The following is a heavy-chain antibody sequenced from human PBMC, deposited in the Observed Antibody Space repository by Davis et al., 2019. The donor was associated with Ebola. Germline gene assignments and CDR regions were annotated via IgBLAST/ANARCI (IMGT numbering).Heavy chain of an antibody. J-gene: IGHJ6*04. D-gene: IGHD3-3*01. CDR2: IWYDGSNK. CDR1: GFTFSSYG. CDR3: ARDDYDFWGGYSPVYYYGMDV. Sequence: GGSLRLSCAASGFTFSSYGMHWVRQAPGKGLEWVAVIWYDGSNKYYADSVKGRFTISRDNSKNTLYLQMNSLRAEDTAVYYCARDDYDFWGGYSPVYYYGMDVWGKGTTVTVSS. V-gene: IGHV3-33*01.